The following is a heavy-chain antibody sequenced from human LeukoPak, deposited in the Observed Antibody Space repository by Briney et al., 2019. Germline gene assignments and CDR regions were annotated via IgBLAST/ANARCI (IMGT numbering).Heavy chain of an antibody. V-gene: IGHV3-73*01. D-gene: IGHD3-3*01. CDR1: GFTFSGSA. CDR3: TRFLEWLLFGGTNDY. CDR2: IRDKANSYAT. J-gene: IGHJ4*02. Sequence: SGGSLRLSCAASGFTFSGSAIHWVRQASGKGLEWVGRIRDKANSYATAYIASVKGRFTISRDDSKNTAYLQMSSLKTEDTAVYYCTRFLEWLLFGGTNDYWGQGTLVTVSS.